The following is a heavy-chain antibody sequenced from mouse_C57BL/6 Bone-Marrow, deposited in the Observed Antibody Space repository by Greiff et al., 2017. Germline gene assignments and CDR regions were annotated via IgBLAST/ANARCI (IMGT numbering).Heavy chain of an antibody. CDR3: ARRGWFATRDFDY. D-gene: IGHD2-3*01. CDR2: IDPSDSYT. Sequence: VQLQQPGAELVMPGASVKLSCKASGYTFTSYWMHWVKQRPGQGLEWIGEIDPSDSYTNYNQKFKGKSTLTVDKSSSTAYMQLSSLTSEDSSVYYGARRGWFATRDFDYWGQGTTLTVAS. V-gene: IGHV1-69*01. J-gene: IGHJ2*01. CDR1: GYTFTSYW.